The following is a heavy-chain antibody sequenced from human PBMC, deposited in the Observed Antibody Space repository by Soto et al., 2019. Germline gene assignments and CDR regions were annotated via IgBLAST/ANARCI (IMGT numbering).Heavy chain of an antibody. CDR3: SRRAPEGFDP. CDR2: MSYSGST. V-gene: IGHV4-39*01. J-gene: IGHJ5*02. CDR1: GGSISKSSYY. Sequence: SETLSLTCAVSGGSISKSSYYWVWIRQPPGKGLEWVGSMSYSGSTYYNPSLKSRVAISVDTSKNQLSLQVSSVTAADTAVYYCSRRAPEGFDPWGQGTLVTVSS.